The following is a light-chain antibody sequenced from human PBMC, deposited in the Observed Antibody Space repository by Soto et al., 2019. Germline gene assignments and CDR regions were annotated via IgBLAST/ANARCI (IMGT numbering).Light chain of an antibody. Sequence: EIVLSQSAGTLSLSPGDRATLSCRDSQSVSRSYLAWYQQKPGQAPRLLIYDASNRATGIPARFSGSGSGTDFTPTVSSLESEDFAVYYCQQCSNWPLTFGGGTKVDIK. J-gene: IGKJ4*01. V-gene: IGKV3-11*01. CDR2: DAS. CDR1: QSVSRSY. CDR3: QQCSNWPLT.